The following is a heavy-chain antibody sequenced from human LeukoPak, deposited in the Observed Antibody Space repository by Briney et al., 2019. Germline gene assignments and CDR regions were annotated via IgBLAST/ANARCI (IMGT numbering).Heavy chain of an antibody. J-gene: IGHJ4*02. Sequence: PGGSLRLSCSVFGFTFSSYPMDWVRQAPGKGLECVSGISRNGGSTYYTDSVKGRFTISRDNSKNALYLQMSSLRAEDTAVYYCVTSNSYGYRGFDYWGQGALVTVSS. CDR3: VTSNSYGYRGFDY. CDR1: GFTFSSYP. CDR2: ISRNGGST. D-gene: IGHD5-18*01. V-gene: IGHV3-64D*09.